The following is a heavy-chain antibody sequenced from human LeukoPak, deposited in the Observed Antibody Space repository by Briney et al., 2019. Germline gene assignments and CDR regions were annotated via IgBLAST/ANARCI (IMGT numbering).Heavy chain of an antibody. V-gene: IGHV1-69*13. Sequence: ASVKVSCKASGGTFSSYAISWVRQAPGQGREWMGGIIPIFGTANYAQKFHGRVTLTADESTRTAYMELRSLRYEDTAVYYCASAHVSYSSGWYGVSWGQGTLVTVRS. CDR3: ASAHVSYSSGWYGVS. CDR1: GGTFSSYA. D-gene: IGHD6-19*01. J-gene: IGHJ4*02. CDR2: IIPIFGTA.